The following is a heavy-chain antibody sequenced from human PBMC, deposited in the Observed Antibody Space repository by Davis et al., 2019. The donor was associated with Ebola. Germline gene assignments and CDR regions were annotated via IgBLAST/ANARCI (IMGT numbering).Heavy chain of an antibody. D-gene: IGHD5-12*01. CDR3: ARGIVPTSVLDY. Sequence: PGGSLRLSCAASGFTFSSYSMNCVRQAPGKGLESVSSISISSSYIYYADSVKGRFTISRDNAKNSLYLQMNSLRAEDTAVYYCARGIVPTSVLDYWGQGTLVTVSS. CDR2: ISISSSYI. V-gene: IGHV3-21*01. CDR1: GFTFSSYS. J-gene: IGHJ4*02.